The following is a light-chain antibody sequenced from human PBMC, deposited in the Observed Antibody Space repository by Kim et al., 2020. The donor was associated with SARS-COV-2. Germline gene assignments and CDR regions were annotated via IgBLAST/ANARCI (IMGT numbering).Light chain of an antibody. J-gene: IGKJ1*01. CDR3: QKYNSAPCT. CDR1: QGISNS. CDR2: AAS. Sequence: ASVGDRVTITCRASQGISNSLAWYQQKPGKVPQLLIYAASALQSGVPSRFSGSGSGTDFTLTINSLQPEDVATYYCQKYNSAPCTFGQGTKVEIK. V-gene: IGKV1-27*01.